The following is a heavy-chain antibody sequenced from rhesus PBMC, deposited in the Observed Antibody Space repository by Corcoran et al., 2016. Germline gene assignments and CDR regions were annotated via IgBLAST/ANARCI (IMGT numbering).Heavy chain of an antibody. CDR1: GFTFGSYA. D-gene: IGHD4-23*01. Sequence: QVQLVQSGAEVKKPGASVKVSCKASGFTFGSYAISWVRQAPGKGLEWMGVIIPLVGIPNDAEKFQGRVTITADTSTRTAYMELSSLRSEDTAVYYCARGRNTVTTSTFDYWGQGVLVTVSS. J-gene: IGHJ4*01. V-gene: IGHV1-198*02. CDR3: ARGRNTVTTSTFDY. CDR2: IIPLVGIP.